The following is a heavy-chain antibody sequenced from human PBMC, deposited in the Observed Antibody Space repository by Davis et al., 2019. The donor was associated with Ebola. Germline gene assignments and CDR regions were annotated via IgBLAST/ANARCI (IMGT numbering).Heavy chain of an antibody. CDR1: NYSISSGYY. J-gene: IGHJ6*04. V-gene: IGHV4-38-2*02. CDR3: ARSGLSFGVVKYHYGMDV. Sequence: SETLSLTCSVSNYSISSGYYWGWIRQPPGKGLEWIGTMYHSGATFYNPSLKSRVTMSVDTSKNQFSLKLSSVTATDTAVYYCARSGLSFGVVKYHYGMDVWGKGTTVTVSS. CDR2: MYHSGAT. D-gene: IGHD3-3*01.